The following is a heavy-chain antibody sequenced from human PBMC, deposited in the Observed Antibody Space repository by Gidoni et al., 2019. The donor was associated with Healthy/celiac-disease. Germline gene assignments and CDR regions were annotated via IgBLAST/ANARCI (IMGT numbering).Heavy chain of an antibody. J-gene: IGHJ5*02. CDR1: GGSISSSNW. CDR3: ARGENSSSWYDWFDP. CDR2: IYHSGST. D-gene: IGHD6-13*01. V-gene: IGHV4-4*02. Sequence: QVQLQASGPGLVKPSGTLSLPCSVSGGSISSSNWWSWVRQPPGKGLEWIGEIYHSGSTNYNPALKSRVTISVDKSKNQFSLKLSAVTAADTAVYYCARGENSSSWYDWFDPWGQGTLVTVSS.